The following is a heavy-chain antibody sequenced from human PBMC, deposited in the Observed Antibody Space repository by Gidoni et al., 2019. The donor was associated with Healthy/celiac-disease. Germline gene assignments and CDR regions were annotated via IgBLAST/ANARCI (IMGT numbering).Heavy chain of an antibody. D-gene: IGHD6-19*01. CDR1: GYTFTRYG. V-gene: IGHV1-18*01. J-gene: IGHJ6*03. Sequence: QVQLVQSGAEVKKPGASVKVSCKASGYTFTRYGIRWVRQAPGQGLEWMGWISAYNGNTNYAQKLQGRVTMTTDTSTSTAYMELRSLRSDDTAVYYCARLISSGWYSFRPYYYYMDVWGKGTTVTVSS. CDR2: ISAYNGNT. CDR3: ARLISSGWYSFRPYYYYMDV.